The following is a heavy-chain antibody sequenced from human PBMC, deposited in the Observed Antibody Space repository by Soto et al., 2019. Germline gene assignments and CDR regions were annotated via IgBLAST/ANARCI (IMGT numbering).Heavy chain of an antibody. CDR1: GYTFTNYY. J-gene: IGHJ6*02. CDR2: VPPSGGNT. CDR3: AKEGKCTNGVCSFDGMDV. Sequence: ASVKVSCKASGYTFTNYYIHWVRQAPGQGLDWMGVVPPSGGNTSYAQKFQGRVTMTRDTSTSTVYMDLSSLTSEDTAVYYCAKEGKCTNGVCSFDGMDVWGQGTTVTVSS. V-gene: IGHV1-46*01. D-gene: IGHD2-8*01.